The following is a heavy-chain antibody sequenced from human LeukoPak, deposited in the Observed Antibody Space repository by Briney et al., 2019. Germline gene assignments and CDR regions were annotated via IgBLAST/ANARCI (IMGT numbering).Heavy chain of an antibody. V-gene: IGHV1-2*02. CDR1: GYTFTSYY. CDR2: INPNSGGT. D-gene: IGHD2-21*02. Sequence: GASVKVSCKASGYTFTSYYMHWGRQAPGQGLEWMGWINPNSGGTKYEQKFQGRVTMTRDTSISTAYMELSRLRYDDTAVYFCARSSAVTGPYYFDSWGQGTLVTVSS. CDR3: ARSSAVTGPYYFDS. J-gene: IGHJ4*02.